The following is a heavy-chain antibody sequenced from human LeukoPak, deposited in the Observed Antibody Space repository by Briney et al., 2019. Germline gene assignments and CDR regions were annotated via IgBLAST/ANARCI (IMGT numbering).Heavy chain of an antibody. Sequence: GGSLRPSCAASGFTFSSYAMSWVRQAPGKGLEWVSGISGSGGSTYYADSVKGRFTISRDNSKNTLYLQMNSLRAEDTAVYYCAKDPKTTVTTGGLFDYWGQGTLATVSS. J-gene: IGHJ4*02. CDR2: ISGSGGST. CDR3: AKDPKTTVTTGGLFDY. D-gene: IGHD4-17*01. V-gene: IGHV3-23*01. CDR1: GFTFSSYA.